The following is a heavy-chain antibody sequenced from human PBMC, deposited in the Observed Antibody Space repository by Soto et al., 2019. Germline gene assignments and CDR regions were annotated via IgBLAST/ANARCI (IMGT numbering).Heavy chain of an antibody. Sequence: GGSLRLSCAASGFTFISYGIHWFRQAPGKGLEWVAVIWYDGSNKYYADSVKGRFTISRDNSKNTLYLQMNSLRAEDTAVYYCARDRGSSYDYWGQGTLVTVSS. CDR3: ARDRGSSYDY. D-gene: IGHD2-15*01. J-gene: IGHJ4*02. V-gene: IGHV3-33*01. CDR2: IWYDGSNK. CDR1: GFTFISYG.